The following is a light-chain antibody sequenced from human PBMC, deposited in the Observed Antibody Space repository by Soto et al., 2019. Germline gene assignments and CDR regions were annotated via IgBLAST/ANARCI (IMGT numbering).Light chain of an antibody. CDR1: QSVLYTSNNENY. CDR2: WAS. CDR3: QQYYSTPRT. V-gene: IGKV4-1*01. Sequence: DIVMTQSPDSLAVSLGERATINCKSSQSVLYTSNNENYLAWYQQRPGQPPKLLIYWASTRESGVPDRFSGSGSGTDFPLTISRLQAEDVAVYYCQQYYSTPRTFGQGTKVEIK. J-gene: IGKJ1*01.